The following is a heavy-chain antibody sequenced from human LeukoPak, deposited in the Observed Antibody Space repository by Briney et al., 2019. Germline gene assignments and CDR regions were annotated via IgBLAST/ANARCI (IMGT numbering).Heavy chain of an antibody. V-gene: IGHV3-53*01. D-gene: IGHD6-19*01. CDR3: ASGGHGGGWSNFEY. CDR1: GFTVSRNN. J-gene: IGHJ4*02. CDR2: IYSGDST. Sequence: GGSLRLSCAASGFTVSRNNLIWVRQPPGKGLEWVSVIYSGDSTYYAESVQGRFTISRDRTKNTVYLQMNSLRAEDTVVYYCASGGHGGGWSNFEYWGQGTLVTVSS.